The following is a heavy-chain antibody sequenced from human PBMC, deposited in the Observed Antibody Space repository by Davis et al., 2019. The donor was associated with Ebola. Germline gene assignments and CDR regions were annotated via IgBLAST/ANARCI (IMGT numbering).Heavy chain of an antibody. CDR3: TRGWLRSKFDY. D-gene: IGHD5-12*01. CDR2: TYYNSKWYN. J-gene: IGHJ4*02. Sequence: HSQTLSLTCAISGDIVSRNAWNWIRQSPSRGLEWLGRTYYNSKWYNDYAVAVKSRITINPDTSKNQLSLQVNSVTPEDTAVYYCTRGWLRSKFDYWGRGTLITVSS. CDR1: GDIVSRNA. V-gene: IGHV6-1*01.